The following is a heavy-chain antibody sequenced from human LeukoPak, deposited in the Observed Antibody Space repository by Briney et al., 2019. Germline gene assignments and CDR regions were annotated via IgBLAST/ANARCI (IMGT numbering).Heavy chain of an antibody. D-gene: IGHD6-19*01. J-gene: IGHJ2*01. Sequence: GASVKVSCKASGGTFSSYAISWVRQAPGQGLEWVGRIIPILNIADNAQKFQGRMTITADKSTSTAYMELSSLKSEDTAVYYCARDLSAVAGTGYFDLWGRGTLVTVSS. CDR3: ARDLSAVAGTGYFDL. V-gene: IGHV1-69*04. CDR1: GGTFSSYA. CDR2: IIPILNIA.